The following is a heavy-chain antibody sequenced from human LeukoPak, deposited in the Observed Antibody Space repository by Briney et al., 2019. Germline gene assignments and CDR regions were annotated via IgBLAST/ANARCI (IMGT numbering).Heavy chain of an antibody. CDR3: ARVKVGATMQDSAFDI. Sequence: SVKVSCKASGGTFTSYAISWVRQAPGQGLEWMGRIIPILGIANYAQKFQGRVTITADKSTSTAYMELSSLRSEDTAVYYCARVKVGATMQDSAFDIWGQGTMVTVSS. V-gene: IGHV1-69*04. J-gene: IGHJ3*02. CDR1: GGTFTSYA. CDR2: IIPILGIA. D-gene: IGHD1-26*01.